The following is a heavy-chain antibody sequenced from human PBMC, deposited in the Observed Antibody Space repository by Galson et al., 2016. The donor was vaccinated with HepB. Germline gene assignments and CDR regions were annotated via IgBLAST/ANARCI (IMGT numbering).Heavy chain of an antibody. V-gene: IGHV3-23*01. CDR1: GFTFNVFW. Sequence: SLRLSCAASGFTFNVFWMSWVRQAPGKGLEWVSLISGSGDTTYYTDSVKGRFTISRDNSKNTLYLQMNSLRADDTAVYYCAKYNVGDQVVLGFGFWGQGTLVTVSS. CDR3: AKYNVGDQVVLGFGF. D-gene: IGHD3-10*01. J-gene: IGHJ4*02. CDR2: ISGSGDTT.